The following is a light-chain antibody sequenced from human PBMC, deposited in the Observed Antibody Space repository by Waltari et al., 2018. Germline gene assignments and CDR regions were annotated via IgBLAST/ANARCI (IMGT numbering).Light chain of an antibody. V-gene: IGKV3-15*01. CDR2: GAS. J-gene: IGKJ5*01. Sequence: EIVMTQSPATLSVSPGERATFSCRASQSIADNLAWYQQKPAQAPRLLIYGASTRATGVPARFRGSGSGTEFNLTINSLQSEDVAVYYCQQYNHWPPVTFGQGTRLEIK. CDR1: QSIADN. CDR3: QQYNHWPPVT.